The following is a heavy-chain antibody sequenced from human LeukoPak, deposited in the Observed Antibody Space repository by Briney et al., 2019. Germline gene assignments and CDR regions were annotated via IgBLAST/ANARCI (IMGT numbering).Heavy chain of an antibody. V-gene: IGHV3-21*03. CDR2: INSISRVV. CDR1: GFKFSDYS. D-gene: IGHD3-22*01. Sequence: PGGSLRLSCAASGFKFSDYSMNWVRQAPGKGLEWVASINSISRVVYYAQSAKGRFTISRDNSKNSVYLQMNSLKTEDTAVYYCTRERFNYYDSSLYYFDYWGQGTLVTVSS. J-gene: IGHJ4*02. CDR3: TRERFNYYDSSLYYFDY.